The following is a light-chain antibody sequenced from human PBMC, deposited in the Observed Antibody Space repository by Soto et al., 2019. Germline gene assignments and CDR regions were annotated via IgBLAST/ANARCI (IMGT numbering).Light chain of an antibody. CDR2: GAS. CDR1: QSVSSSY. V-gene: IGKV3-20*01. J-gene: IGKJ1*01. Sequence: EIVLTQSPDTLSLSPGERATLSCRASQSVSSSYLAWYQQKPGQAPRLLIYGASSRATGIPDRFSGSGSGTDFTLTISRPEPEDFAVYYCQQYGSSPRTFGQGTKVDIK. CDR3: QQYGSSPRT.